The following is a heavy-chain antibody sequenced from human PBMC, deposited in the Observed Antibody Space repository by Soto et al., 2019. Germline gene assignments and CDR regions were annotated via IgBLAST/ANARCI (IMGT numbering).Heavy chain of an antibody. CDR1: GFTFSSYA. CDR3: AKGKVTAFLDWFDP. V-gene: IGHV3-23*01. D-gene: IGHD2-21*02. Sequence: LRLSCAASGFTFSSYAMTWVRQAPGKGLEWVSAISGSGGSTYYADSLKGRFTISRDNTQTTLYLQMNSLRAEDTAVYYCAKGKVTAFLDWFDPWGQGTLVTVSS. CDR2: ISGSGGST. J-gene: IGHJ5*02.